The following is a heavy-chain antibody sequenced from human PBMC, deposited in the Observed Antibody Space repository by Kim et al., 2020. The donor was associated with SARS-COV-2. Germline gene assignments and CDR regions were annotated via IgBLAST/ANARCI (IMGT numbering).Heavy chain of an antibody. CDR1: SNYT. V-gene: IGHV3-21*01. J-gene: IGHJ6*02. D-gene: IGHD3-22*01. Sequence: GGSLRLSCSVLSNYTVNWVRQGPGKGLEWVSFISLSSRYIYYADSVKGRFTISRDNAKNSVYLQMDNLRAEDTAVYYCASDNIDYYDSRVRSMDVWGQGT. CDR3: ASDNIDYYDSRVRSMDV. CDR2: ISLSSRYI.